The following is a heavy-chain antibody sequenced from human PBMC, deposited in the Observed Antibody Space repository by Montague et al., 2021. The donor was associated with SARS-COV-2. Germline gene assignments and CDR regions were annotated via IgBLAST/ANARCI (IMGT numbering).Heavy chain of an antibody. CDR3: AREDSGYSSGWYGYYYYGMDV. D-gene: IGHD6-19*01. CDR1: GFTFSSYG. CDR2: IWYDGSNK. Sequence: SLRLSCAASGFTFSSYGMHWVRQAPGKGLEWVAVIWYDGSNKYYADSVKGRFTISRDNSKNTLYLQMNSLRAEDTAVYYCAREDSGYSSGWYGYYYYGMDVWGQGTTVTVSS. V-gene: IGHV3-33*01. J-gene: IGHJ6*02.